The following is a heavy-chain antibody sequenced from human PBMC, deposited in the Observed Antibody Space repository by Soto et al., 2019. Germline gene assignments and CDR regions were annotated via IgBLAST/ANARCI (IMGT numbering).Heavy chain of an antibody. D-gene: IGHD2-2*01. CDR3: AKDLGYCSSTSCHIEYGMDV. CDR1: GFTFSSYA. V-gene: IGHV3-23*01. J-gene: IGHJ6*02. Sequence: GGSLRLSCAASGFTFSSYAMSWVRQAPGKGLEWVSAISGSGGSTYYADSVKGRFTISRDNSKNTLYLQMNSLRAEDTAVYYCAKDLGYCSSTSCHIEYGMDVWGQGTTVTVSS. CDR2: ISGSGGST.